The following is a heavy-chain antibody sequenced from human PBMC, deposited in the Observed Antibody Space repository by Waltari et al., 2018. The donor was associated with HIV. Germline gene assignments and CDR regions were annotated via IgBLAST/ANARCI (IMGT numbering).Heavy chain of an antibody. CDR1: GFSLSNARMG. D-gene: IGHD6-19*01. Sequence: QVTLKVSGPVLVKPTETLTLTCTVSGFSLSNARMGVSWIRQPPGKALAWLAHIFSKDEKSYRTSRKCRHTTSEETSKCQLVRTMTNMNPVDTATYYCALILIGSGWYWCDPWGQGTLVTVSS. V-gene: IGHV2-26*01. J-gene: IGHJ5*02. CDR3: ALILIGSGWYWCDP. CDR2: IFSKDEK.